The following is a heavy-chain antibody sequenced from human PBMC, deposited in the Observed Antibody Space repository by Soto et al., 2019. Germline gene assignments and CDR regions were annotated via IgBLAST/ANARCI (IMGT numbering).Heavy chain of an antibody. CDR1: GFTFSSYS. V-gene: IGHV3-21*01. CDR2: NSSSSSYI. Sequence: GGTLRLSCSASGFTFSSYSMNWVRQAPGKGLEWVSSNSSSSSYIYYADSVKGRYTISRDNAKNSLYLQMNSLRAEDTAVYYCARDRGRYDILTGYPIDYWGQGTLVTVSS. J-gene: IGHJ4*02. CDR3: ARDRGRYDILTGYPIDY. D-gene: IGHD3-9*01.